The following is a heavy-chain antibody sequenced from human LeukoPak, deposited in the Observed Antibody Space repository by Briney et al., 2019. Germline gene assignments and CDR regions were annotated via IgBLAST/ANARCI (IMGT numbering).Heavy chain of an antibody. V-gene: IGHV3-48*04. CDR1: GFTFSSYS. Sequence: GGSLRLSCAASGFTFSSYSMNWVRQAPGKGLEWVSYISSSSSTIYYADSVKGRFTISRDNAKNSLYLQMNSLRAEDTAVYYCAREGGILWFGEQPMGDDYWGQGTLVTVSS. CDR3: AREGGILWFGEQPMGDDY. CDR2: ISSSSSTI. J-gene: IGHJ4*02. D-gene: IGHD3-10*01.